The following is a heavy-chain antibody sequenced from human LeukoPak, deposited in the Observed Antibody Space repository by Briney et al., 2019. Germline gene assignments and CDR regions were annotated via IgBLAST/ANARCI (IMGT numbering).Heavy chain of an antibody. J-gene: IGHJ4*02. CDR1: GGSISSYY. Sequence: SETLSLTCTVSGGSISSYYWSWIRQPPGKGLEWIGSIYYSGSTYYNPSLKSRVTISVDTSKNQFSLKLSSVTAADTAVYYCARHSRGIADYWGQGALVTVSS. CDR2: IYYSGST. V-gene: IGHV4-59*05. CDR3: ARHSRGIADY. D-gene: IGHD6-13*01.